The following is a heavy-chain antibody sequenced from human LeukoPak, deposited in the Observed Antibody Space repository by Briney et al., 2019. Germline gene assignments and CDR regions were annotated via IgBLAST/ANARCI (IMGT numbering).Heavy chain of an antibody. D-gene: IGHD3-3*01. CDR2: IIPIFGTA. CDR3: ARGIPRFWSGYYFDGGWFDP. Sequence: SVKVSCKASGGTFSSYAISWVRQAPGQGLEWMGGIIPIFGTANYAQKSQGRVTITADESTSTAYVELSSLRSEDTAVYYCARGIPRFWSGYYFDGGWFDPWGQGTLVTVSS. V-gene: IGHV1-69*13. J-gene: IGHJ5*02. CDR1: GGTFSSYA.